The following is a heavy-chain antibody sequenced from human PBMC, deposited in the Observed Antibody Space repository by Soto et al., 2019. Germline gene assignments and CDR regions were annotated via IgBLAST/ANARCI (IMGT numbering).Heavy chain of an antibody. J-gene: IGHJ6*02. D-gene: IGHD6-19*01. V-gene: IGHV4-34*01. Sequence: SEPLSLTCAVYGGSFSGYYWSGIRQPPGKGLEWIGEINHSGSTNYNPSLKSRVTISVDTSKNQFSLKLSSVTAADTAVYYCARGSPVIAVAGTNYYYYGMDVWGQGTTVTVSS. CDR1: GGSFSGYY. CDR3: ARGSPVIAVAGTNYYYYGMDV. CDR2: INHSGST.